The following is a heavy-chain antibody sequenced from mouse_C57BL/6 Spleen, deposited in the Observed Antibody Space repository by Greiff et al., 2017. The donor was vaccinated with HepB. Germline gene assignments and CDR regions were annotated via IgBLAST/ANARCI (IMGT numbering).Heavy chain of an antibody. CDR2: IDPENGDT. CDR1: GFNIKDDY. V-gene: IGHV14-4*01. Sequence: DVKLQESGAELVRPGASVKLSCTASGFNIKDDYMHWVKQRPEQGLEWIGWIDPENGDTEYASKFQGKATITADTSSNTAYLQLSSLTSEDTAVYYGTTRGTTGDYWGQGTTLTVSS. J-gene: IGHJ2*01. CDR3: TTRGTTGDY. D-gene: IGHD1-1*01.